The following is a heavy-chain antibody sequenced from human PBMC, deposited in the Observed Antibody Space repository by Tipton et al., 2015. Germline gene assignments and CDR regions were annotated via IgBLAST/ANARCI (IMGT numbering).Heavy chain of an antibody. Sequence: SLRLSCVGSGFRFRDYSMNWVRQAPGKGLEWLSSISSSSGNIYYADSVKGRFTISRDNAKKSLFLQMNTLRAEDTALYFCARDVTHAPQFGMDVWGQGTTVTVSS. CDR1: GFRFRDYS. D-gene: IGHD2-21*02. CDR3: ARDVTHAPQFGMDV. CDR2: ISSSSGNI. J-gene: IGHJ6*02. V-gene: IGHV3-21*01.